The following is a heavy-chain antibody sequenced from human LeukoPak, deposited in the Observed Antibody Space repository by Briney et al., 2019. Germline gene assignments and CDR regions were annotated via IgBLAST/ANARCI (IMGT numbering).Heavy chain of an antibody. CDR3: ARESESYTYGGNSVGFDY. Sequence: SETLSLTCTVSGGSISSGGYYWSWIRQHPGKGLEWIGYIYYSGSTYYNPSLKSRVTISVDTSKNQFSLKLSSVTAADTAVYYCARESESYTYGGNSVGFDYWGQGTLVTVSS. CDR1: GGSISSGGYY. D-gene: IGHD4-23*01. J-gene: IGHJ4*02. V-gene: IGHV4-31*03. CDR2: IYYSGST.